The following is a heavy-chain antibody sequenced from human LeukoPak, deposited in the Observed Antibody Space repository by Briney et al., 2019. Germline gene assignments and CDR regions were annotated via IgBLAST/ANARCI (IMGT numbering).Heavy chain of an antibody. CDR2: INPSGGST. J-gene: IGHJ5*02. Sequence: ASVKVSCKASGYTFTSYGISWVRQAPGQGLEWMGIINPSGGSTSYAQKFQGRVTMTRDTSTSTVYMELSSLRSEDTAVYYCARDPGYSSGWYSKNWFDPWGQGTLVTVSS. D-gene: IGHD6-19*01. CDR3: ARDPGYSSGWYSKNWFDP. V-gene: IGHV1-46*01. CDR1: GYTFTSYG.